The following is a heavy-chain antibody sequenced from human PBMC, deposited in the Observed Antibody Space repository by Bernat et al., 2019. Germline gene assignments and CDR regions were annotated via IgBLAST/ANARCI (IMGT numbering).Heavy chain of an antibody. Sequence: EVQLLESGGGLVQPGGSPRLSCAASGFSFSTFGMSWVRQAPGRGLEWVSDIGTTGGNTYYADSVRGRFTISRDNSKNMVFLQMDSLGGEDTAVYYCARLNSWVRFDYWGQGTLVTVSS. CDR2: IGTTGGNT. CDR1: GFSFSTFG. V-gene: IGHV3-23*01. D-gene: IGHD3-16*01. CDR3: ARLNSWVRFDY. J-gene: IGHJ4*02.